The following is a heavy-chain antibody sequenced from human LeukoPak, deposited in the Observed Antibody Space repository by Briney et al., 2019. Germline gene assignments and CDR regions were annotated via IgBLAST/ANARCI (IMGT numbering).Heavy chain of an antibody. D-gene: IGHD6-6*01. CDR1: GFTFSSYA. V-gene: IGHV3-30-3*01. Sequence: GGSLRLSCAASGFTFSSYAVHWVRQAPGKGLEWVAVISYDGSNKYYADSVKGRFTISRDNSKNTLYLQMNSLRAEDTAVYYCARGIYISSSLNWFDPWDQGTLVTVSS. CDR2: ISYDGSNK. CDR3: ARGIYISSSLNWFDP. J-gene: IGHJ5*02.